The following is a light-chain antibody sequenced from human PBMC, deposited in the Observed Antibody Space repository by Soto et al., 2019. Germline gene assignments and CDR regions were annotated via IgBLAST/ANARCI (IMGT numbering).Light chain of an antibody. CDR1: QSVSSY. CDR2: DAS. J-gene: IGKJ5*01. Sequence: EIVLTPSPATLSLSPGERATLSCRASQSVSSYLAWYQQKPGQAPRLLIYDASNRATGIPARFSGSGSGTDFTLTISSLEPEDFAVYYCQHRSIWPVSFGQGTRLEIK. V-gene: IGKV3-11*01. CDR3: QHRSIWPVS.